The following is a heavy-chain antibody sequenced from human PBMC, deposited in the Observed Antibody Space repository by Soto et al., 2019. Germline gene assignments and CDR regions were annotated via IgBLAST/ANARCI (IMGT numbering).Heavy chain of an antibody. CDR3: ARAPMVLTRSYFDS. V-gene: IGHV4-59*01. CDR2: ISSSGNT. Sequence: SETLSLTCTVSDGSISNFYWIWIRQPPGKGLEWIGYISSSGNTNYNPSLKSRVSISVDTSKNQFSLNLTSVTAADTAVYYCARAPMVLTRSYFDSWGQGTPVTV. CDR1: DGSISNFY. D-gene: IGHD3-22*01. J-gene: IGHJ4*02.